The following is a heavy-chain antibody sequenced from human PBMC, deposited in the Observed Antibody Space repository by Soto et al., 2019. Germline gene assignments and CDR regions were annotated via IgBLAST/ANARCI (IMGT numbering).Heavy chain of an antibody. Sequence: VASVKVSCKASGYTFTSYGISWVRQAPGQGLEWMGWISAYNGNTNYAQKLQGRVTMTTDTSTSTAYMELRSLRSDDTAVYYCAREKNYYDSSGYMYYFDYWGQGTLVTVSS. V-gene: IGHV1-18*01. J-gene: IGHJ4*02. CDR2: ISAYNGNT. CDR3: AREKNYYDSSGYMYYFDY. D-gene: IGHD3-22*01. CDR1: GYTFTSYG.